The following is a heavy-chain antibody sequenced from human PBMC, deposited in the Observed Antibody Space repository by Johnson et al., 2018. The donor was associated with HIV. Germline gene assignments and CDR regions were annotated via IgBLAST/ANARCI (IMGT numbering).Heavy chain of an antibody. D-gene: IGHD3-16*02. CDR2: IRYDGSNK. CDR3: ARDRVITCGGVIGRGAFDI. J-gene: IGHJ3*02. V-gene: IGHV3-30*02. CDR1: RFTLSTYG. Sequence: QVQLVESGGGVVQRGRSLRLSCAASRFTLSTYGLHWVRQPPGKGLEWVAFIRYDGSNKYYVDSVKGRFTISRDNAKNSLYLQMNSLRAEDTAVYYCARDRVITCGGVIGRGAFDIWGQGTMVTVSS.